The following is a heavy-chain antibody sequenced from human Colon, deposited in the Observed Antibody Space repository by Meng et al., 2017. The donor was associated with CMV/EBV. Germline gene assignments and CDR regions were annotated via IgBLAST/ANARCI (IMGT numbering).Heavy chain of an antibody. D-gene: IGHD2-15*01. CDR1: GFTFDNYA. CDR2: IVGGGGSRT. V-gene: IGHV3-23*01. Sequence: GGSLRLSCATSGFTFDNYAMSWVRQAPGKGLEWVSAIVGGGGSRTYYADSVKGRFTISRDNSKSTLYLQINSPRVEDTAVYYCAKREYCSGSSCYTLNYYYYAVDVWGQGTTVTSP. J-gene: IGHJ6*02. CDR3: AKREYCSGSSCYTLNYYYYAVDV.